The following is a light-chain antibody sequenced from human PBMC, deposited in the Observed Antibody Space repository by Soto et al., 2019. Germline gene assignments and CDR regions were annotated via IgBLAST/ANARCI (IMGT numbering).Light chain of an antibody. CDR2: TDN. CDR3: QSYDKTLTAYV. Sequence: QCLLTQPPSLSGAPGQRVTISCTGSISNIGAGYDVHWYHQVPGTAPKLLVSTDNHRPSGVPDRLSASKSGASASLAITGLQAEDEAHYYCQSYDKTLTAYVYGTGTKVNVL. CDR1: ISNIGAGYD. J-gene: IGLJ1*01. V-gene: IGLV1-40*01.